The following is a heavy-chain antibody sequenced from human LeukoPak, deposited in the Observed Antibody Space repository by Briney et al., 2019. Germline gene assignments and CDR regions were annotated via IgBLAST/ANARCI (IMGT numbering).Heavy chain of an antibody. Sequence: SGGSLRLSCAASGFTFSSYAMSWVRQAPGKGLEWVSAISGSGGSTYYADSVKGRFTISRDSSKNTPYLQMNSLRAEDTAVYYCAKGGFMGTYYYDSSGYLPNYYYMDVWGKGTTVTVSS. CDR1: GFTFSSYA. D-gene: IGHD3-22*01. CDR2: ISGSGGST. V-gene: IGHV3-23*01. CDR3: AKGGFMGTYYYDSSGYLPNYYYMDV. J-gene: IGHJ6*03.